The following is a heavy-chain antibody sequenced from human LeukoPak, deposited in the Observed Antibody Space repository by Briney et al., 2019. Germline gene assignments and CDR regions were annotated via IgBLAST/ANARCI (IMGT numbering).Heavy chain of an antibody. J-gene: IGHJ1*01. CDR1: GFTFSSYA. Sequence: GGALRLSCAASGFTFSSYAMHWVRQAPGKGLEWVAVISYDGSNKYYADSVKGRFTISRDNSKNTLYLQMNSLRAEDTAVYYCARDIGSGSYYGYFQHWGQGTLVTVSS. CDR2: ISYDGSNK. D-gene: IGHD1-26*01. V-gene: IGHV3-30*04. CDR3: ARDIGSGSYYGYFQH.